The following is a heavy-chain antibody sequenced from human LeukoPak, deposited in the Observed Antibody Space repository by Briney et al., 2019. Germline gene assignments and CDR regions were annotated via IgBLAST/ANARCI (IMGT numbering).Heavy chain of an antibody. CDR1: GFIFSGYS. V-gene: IGHV3-21*01. CDR2: ISSSSSSI. Sequence: GGSLRLSCAASGFIFSGYSMNWVRQAPGKGLEWGSSISSSSSSIYYADSVEGRFTISRDNTKKSLYLQMNSLRAEDTAVYYCAREGATAGSGYYFDYWGQGSLVTVSS. CDR3: AREGATAGSGYYFDY. J-gene: IGHJ4*02. D-gene: IGHD6-13*01.